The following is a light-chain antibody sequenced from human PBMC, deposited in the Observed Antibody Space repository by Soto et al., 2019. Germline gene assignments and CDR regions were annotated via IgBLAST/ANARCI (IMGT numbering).Light chain of an antibody. CDR2: GAS. CDR1: QPISNY. Sequence: DVQMTQSPSSLSASVGDRVTITCRASQPISNYLNWYQQKAGEAPKVLIFGASSLQSGVPSEFSGSGYGTDFTLTINNLHPDDFATYYCQQTHTVPLTVGQGTRLESK. CDR3: QQTHTVPLT. J-gene: IGKJ5*01. V-gene: IGKV1-39*01.